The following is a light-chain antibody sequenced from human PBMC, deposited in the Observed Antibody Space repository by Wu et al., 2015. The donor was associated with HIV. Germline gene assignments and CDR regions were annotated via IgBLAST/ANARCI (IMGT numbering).Light chain of an antibody. Sequence: ERVMTQSPATLSVSPGERATLSCRASQSVSSNLAWYQQKPGQAPRLLIYGASTRATGIPARFSGSGSGTEFTLTISSLLSEDFAVYYCQHYDNWXLTFGQGPRWNS. V-gene: IGKV3-15*01. J-gene: IGKJ1*01. CDR3: QHYDNWXLT. CDR2: GAS. CDR1: QSVSSN.